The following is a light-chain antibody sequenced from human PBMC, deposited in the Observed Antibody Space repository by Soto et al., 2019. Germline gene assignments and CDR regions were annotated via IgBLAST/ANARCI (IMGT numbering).Light chain of an antibody. J-gene: IGLJ1*01. CDR3: NAQADNGKHV. CDR2: EVS. CDR1: SSDVGHSNF. V-gene: IGLV2-8*01. Sequence: QSALTQPPSASGSPGQSVTISCTGSSSDVGHSNFVSWYQQHPGKGPKLIIYEVSTRPSGVPDRFSGSKSGNTASLSVSGLQDEDEADYFCNAQADNGKHVFGTGTKVTVL.